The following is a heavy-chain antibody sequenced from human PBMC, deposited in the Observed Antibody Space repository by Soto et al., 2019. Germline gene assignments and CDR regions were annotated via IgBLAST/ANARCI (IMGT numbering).Heavy chain of an antibody. D-gene: IGHD3-3*01. CDR1: GFTFTYSA. CDR3: ARDGPHISIFGYGDF. J-gene: IGHJ4*02. Sequence: SVKLSCKASGFTFTYSAMQWVRQARGQGLEWIGWIVVGSGNTNYAPKFQGRVTTTWDMSRSTAYMELSSLRADDTAVYYCARDGPHISIFGYGDFWGQGNLVTVSS. CDR2: IVVGSGNT. V-gene: IGHV1-58*02.